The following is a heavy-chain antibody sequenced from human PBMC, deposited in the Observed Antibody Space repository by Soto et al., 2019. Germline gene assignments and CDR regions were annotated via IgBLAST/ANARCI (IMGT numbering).Heavy chain of an antibody. CDR3: AREDGSGSYYNQNWFDP. CDR2: IYYSGST. V-gene: IGHV4-61*08. CDR1: GGSISSGGYY. J-gene: IGHJ5*02. Sequence: SETLSLTCTVSGGSISSGGYYWSWIRQHPGKGLEWIGYIYYSGSTNYNPSLKSRVTISIDTSKNQFSLKLSSVTAADTAVYYCAREDGSGSYYNQNWFDPWGQGTLVTVSS. D-gene: IGHD3-10*01.